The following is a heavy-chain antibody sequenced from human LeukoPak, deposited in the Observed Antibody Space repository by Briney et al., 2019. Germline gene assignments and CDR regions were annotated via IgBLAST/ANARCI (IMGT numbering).Heavy chain of an antibody. Sequence: GASVKVSCKASGGTFSSYAISWVRQAPGQGLEWMGGIIPIFGTANYAQKFQGRVTITADESTSTAYMELSSLRSEDTAVYYCATHPHIAARPTNWFDPWGQGTLVTVSS. CDR1: GGTFSSYA. CDR2: IIPIFGTA. V-gene: IGHV1-69*13. J-gene: IGHJ5*02. CDR3: ATHPHIAARPTNWFDP. D-gene: IGHD6-6*01.